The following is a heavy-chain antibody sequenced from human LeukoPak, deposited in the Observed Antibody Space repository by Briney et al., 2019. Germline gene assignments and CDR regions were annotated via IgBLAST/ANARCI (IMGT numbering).Heavy chain of an antibody. J-gene: IGHJ4*02. CDR3: AKGGYYDSSGLYFDY. CDR1: GFTFSSYA. D-gene: IGHD3-22*01. Sequence: AGGSLRLSCAASGFTFSSYAMSWVRRAPGKGLEWVSAISGSGGSTYYADSVKGRFTISRDNSKNTLYLQMNSLRAEDTAVYYCAKGGYYDSSGLYFDYWGQGTLVTVSS. CDR2: ISGSGGST. V-gene: IGHV3-23*01.